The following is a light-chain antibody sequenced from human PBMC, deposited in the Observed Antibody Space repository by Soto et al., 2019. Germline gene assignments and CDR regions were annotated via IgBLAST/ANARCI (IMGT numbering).Light chain of an antibody. CDR2: DVS. V-gene: IGLV2-14*01. CDR3: SSYTNSATYV. CDR1: SSDVGGYNY. Sequence: QSALTQPASVSGSPGQSITISCTGTSSDVGGYNYVSWYQQFPGKAPKLIIYDVSNRPSGVSNRFSGSKSGNTASLPISGLQAEDEADYYCSSYTNSATYVFGTGTKLTVL. J-gene: IGLJ1*01.